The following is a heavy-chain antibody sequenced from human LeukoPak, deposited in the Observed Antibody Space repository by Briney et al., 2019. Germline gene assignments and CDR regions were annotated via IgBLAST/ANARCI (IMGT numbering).Heavy chain of an antibody. D-gene: IGHD1-26*01. CDR1: GFTVSSNY. Sequence: PGGSLRLSCAASGFTVSSNYMSWVRQAPGKGLEWVSVIYSGGSTYYADSVKGRFTISRHNSKNTLYLQMNSLRAEDTAVYYCARSGIYYYYYGMDVWGQGTTVTVSS. V-gene: IGHV3-53*04. CDR3: ARSGIYYYYYGMDV. J-gene: IGHJ6*02. CDR2: IYSGGST.